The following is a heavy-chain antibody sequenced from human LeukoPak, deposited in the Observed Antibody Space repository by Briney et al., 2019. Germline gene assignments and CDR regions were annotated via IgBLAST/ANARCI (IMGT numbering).Heavy chain of an antibody. CDR2: IFGSGGSP. CDR1: GFTFNSYA. CDR3: ARDLPSSSSKLDY. Sequence: GGSLRLSCAASGFTFNSYAMYWVRQAPGKGLEWISGIFGSGGSPHYADSVKGRFTISRDNSQEIVYLQLNSLRAEDTAVYYCARDLPSSSSKLDYWGQGTLVTVSS. J-gene: IGHJ4*02. V-gene: IGHV3-23*01. D-gene: IGHD6-6*01.